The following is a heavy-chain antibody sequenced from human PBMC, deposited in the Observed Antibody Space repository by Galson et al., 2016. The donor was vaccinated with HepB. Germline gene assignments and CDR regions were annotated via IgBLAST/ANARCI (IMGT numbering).Heavy chain of an antibody. CDR1: GFTFSSYA. Sequence: SLRLSCAASGFTFSSYAMHWVRQAPGKGLEWGAVISFDGSNKYYADSVKGRFTISRDNSKNTLYLQMNSLRAEDTAVYYCARAPLEMATIQRGYFDYWGQGTLVTVSS. V-gene: IGHV3-30-3*01. CDR2: ISFDGSNK. D-gene: IGHD5-24*01. CDR3: ARAPLEMATIQRGYFDY. J-gene: IGHJ4*02.